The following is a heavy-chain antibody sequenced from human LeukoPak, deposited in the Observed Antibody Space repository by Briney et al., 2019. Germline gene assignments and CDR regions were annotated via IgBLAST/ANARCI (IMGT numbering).Heavy chain of an antibody. CDR1: GFTFSSYA. CDR2: ISGSGGST. D-gene: IGHD2-2*01. CDR3: AKDAPVNIVVVPAANS. V-gene: IGHV3-23*01. J-gene: IGHJ4*02. Sequence: GGSQRLSCAASGFTFSSYAMSWVRQAPGKGLEWVSAISGSGGSTYYAGSVKGRFTISRDNSKNTLYLQMNSLRAERTAVYYCAKDAPVNIVVVPAANSWGQGTLVTVSS.